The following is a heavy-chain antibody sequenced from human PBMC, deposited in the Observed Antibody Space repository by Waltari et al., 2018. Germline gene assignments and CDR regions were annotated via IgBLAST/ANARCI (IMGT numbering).Heavy chain of an antibody. CDR1: GYSFTSFW. CDR2: IDPSDSDI. Sequence: EVQLVQSGAEVKKPGESLRISCKGSGYSFTSFWIPWMRQMPGKGLEWMGRIDPSDSDIDYSPSFQGHVTISVDNSITTAYLQWNSLKASDTAMYYCARHFVGNSPEFDYWGQGTLVTVSS. D-gene: IGHD3-3*02. CDR3: ARHFVGNSPEFDY. J-gene: IGHJ4*02. V-gene: IGHV5-10-1*03.